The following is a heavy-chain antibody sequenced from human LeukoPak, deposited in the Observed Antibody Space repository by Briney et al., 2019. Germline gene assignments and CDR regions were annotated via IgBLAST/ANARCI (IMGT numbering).Heavy chain of an antibody. CDR1: GGSISSYY. D-gene: IGHD6-19*01. CDR3: ARMYSSGWSGAYYYYMDV. J-gene: IGHJ6*03. Sequence: SETLSLTCTVSGGSISSYYWSWIRQPPGKGLEWIGYIYYSGSTNYNPSLKSRVTISVDTSKNQFSLKLSSVTAADTAVYYCARMYSSGWSGAYYYYMDVWGKGTTVTVSS. V-gene: IGHV4-59*01. CDR2: IYYSGST.